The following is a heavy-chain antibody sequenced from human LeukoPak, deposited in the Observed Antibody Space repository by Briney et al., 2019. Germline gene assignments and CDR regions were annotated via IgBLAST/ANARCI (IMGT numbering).Heavy chain of an antibody. D-gene: IGHD2-21*02. CDR2: ISGYNGNT. J-gene: IGHJ2*01. CDR3: ARGLGVVTAQSEQPKPRYFDL. CDR1: GYTFIRYG. V-gene: IGHV1-18*01. Sequence: VASVTVSFKASGYTFIRYGISWVRQAPGQGGEGMGWISGYNGNTNYAQNLQGSVTMTTDTSTSTAYMELRSLRSDDTAVYYCARGLGVVTAQSEQPKPRYFDLWGRGTQVTVSS.